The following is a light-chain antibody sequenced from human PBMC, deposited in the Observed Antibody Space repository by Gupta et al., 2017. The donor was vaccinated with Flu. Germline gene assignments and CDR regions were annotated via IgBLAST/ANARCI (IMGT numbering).Light chain of an antibody. V-gene: IGKV1-5*03. CDR3: QQYNSYPYS. CDR1: QCISRC. CDR2: KSS. Sequence: DLQMTPSPSILSVSVGDRVTITCRASQCISRCLAWYQQKPGKAPKRLIYKSSSLESGVPSRFSGSGSGTEFTLTISSLQPDDFATYYCQQYNSYPYSFGQGTKLEIK. J-gene: IGKJ2*03.